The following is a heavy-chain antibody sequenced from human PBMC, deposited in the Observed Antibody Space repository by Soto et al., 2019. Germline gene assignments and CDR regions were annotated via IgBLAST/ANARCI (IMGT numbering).Heavy chain of an antibody. CDR3: ARQGASGYYTDYYYGMDV. CDR1: GGSISSSSYY. CDR2: IYYSGST. D-gene: IGHD3-3*01. V-gene: IGHV4-39*01. Sequence: SETLSLTCTVSGGSISSSSYYWGWIRQPPGKGLEWIGSIYYSGSTYYNPSLKSRVTISVDTSKSQFSLKLSSVTAADTAVYYCARQGASGYYTDYYYGMDVWGQGTTVTVS. J-gene: IGHJ6*02.